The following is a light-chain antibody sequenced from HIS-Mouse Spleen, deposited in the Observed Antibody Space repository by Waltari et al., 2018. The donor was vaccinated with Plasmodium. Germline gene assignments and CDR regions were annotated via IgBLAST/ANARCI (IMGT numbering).Light chain of an antibody. CDR2: EDS. J-gene: IGLJ3*02. CDR1: ALPNNY. CDR3: YSTDSSGNHRV. V-gene: IGLV3-10*01. Sequence: SYELTQPPSVSVSPGQTARITCSGDALPNNYAYWYQQKSGQAPVLVIYEDSNRPSGIPERFSGSSSGTMANLTISGAQVEDEADYYCYSTDSSGNHRVFGGGTKLTVL.